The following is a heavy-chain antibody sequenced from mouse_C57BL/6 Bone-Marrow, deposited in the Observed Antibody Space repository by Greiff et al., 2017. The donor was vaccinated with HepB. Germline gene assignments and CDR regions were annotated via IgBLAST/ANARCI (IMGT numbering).Heavy chain of an antibody. D-gene: IGHD1-1*01. CDR2: IYPGGGYT. J-gene: IGHJ3*01. CDR1: GYTFTNYW. V-gene: IGHV1-63*01. CDR3: ARNYGSSLFAY. Sequence: QVQLQHSGAELVRPGTSVKMSCKASGYTFTNYWIGWAKQRPGHGLEWIGDIYPGGGYTNYNEKFKGKATLTADKSSSTAYMQFSSLTSEDSAIYYCARNYGSSLFAYWGQGTLVTVSA.